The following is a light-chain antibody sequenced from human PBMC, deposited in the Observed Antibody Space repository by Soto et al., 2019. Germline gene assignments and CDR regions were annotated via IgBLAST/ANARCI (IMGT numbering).Light chain of an antibody. Sequence: SYELTQPPSVSVAPGKKARITCGGNHTGSNSMHWYQQKPGQAPVLVIYYDSDRPSGIPERFSGSNSGNTATLTISRVEAGDEADYYCQVWDSSSDHPGVFGGGTKLTVL. CDR2: YDS. J-gene: IGLJ2*01. CDR3: QVWDSSSDHPGV. V-gene: IGLV3-21*04. CDR1: HTGSNS.